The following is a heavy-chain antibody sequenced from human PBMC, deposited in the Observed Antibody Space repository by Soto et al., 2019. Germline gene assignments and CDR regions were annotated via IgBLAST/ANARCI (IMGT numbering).Heavy chain of an antibody. CDR3: ARSAAMLGYYYYYMDV. V-gene: IGHV3-23*01. CDR2: ISGSGGST. CDR1: GFTFSSYA. J-gene: IGHJ6*03. D-gene: IGHD2-2*01. Sequence: PGGSLRLSCAASGFTFSSYAMSWVRQAPGKGLEWVSAISGSGGSTYYADSVKGRFTISRDNSKNTLYLQMNSLRAEDTAVYYCARSAAMLGYYYYYMDVWGKGTTVTVSS.